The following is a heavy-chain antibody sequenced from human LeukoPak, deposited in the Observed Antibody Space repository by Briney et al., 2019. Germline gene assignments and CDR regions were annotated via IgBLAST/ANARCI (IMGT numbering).Heavy chain of an antibody. Sequence: PSQTLSLTCTVSGGSLSSGGYYWSWIRQPPGKGLEWIGEINHSGRTNYNPSLKSRVAISVDTSKNQFSLKLTSVTAADTAVYYCARHGDYVGSDYWGQGTLVTVSS. CDR1: GGSLSSGGYY. CDR2: INHSGRT. D-gene: IGHD4-17*01. J-gene: IGHJ4*02. CDR3: ARHGDYVGSDY. V-gene: IGHV4-39*01.